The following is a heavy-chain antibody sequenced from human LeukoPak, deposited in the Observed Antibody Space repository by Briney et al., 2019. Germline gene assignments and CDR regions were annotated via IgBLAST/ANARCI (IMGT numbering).Heavy chain of an antibody. Sequence: GGSLRLSCAASGFTFSSYGVHWVRQAPGKGLEWVAFIRYDGSNKYYADSVKGRFTISRDNSKNTLYLQMNSLRAEDTAVYYCARASRGYNYGSPDYWGQGTLVTVSS. D-gene: IGHD5-18*01. J-gene: IGHJ4*02. CDR3: ARASRGYNYGSPDY. CDR2: IRYDGSNK. CDR1: GFTFSSYG. V-gene: IGHV3-30*02.